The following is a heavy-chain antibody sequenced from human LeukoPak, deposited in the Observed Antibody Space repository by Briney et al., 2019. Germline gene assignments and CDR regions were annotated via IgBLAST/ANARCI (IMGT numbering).Heavy chain of an antibody. V-gene: IGHV4-59*12. CDR1: GGSISSYY. CDR2: IYYSGST. J-gene: IGHJ4*02. D-gene: IGHD2-2*01. Sequence: SGTLSLTCTVSGGSISSYYWSWIRQPPGKGLEWIGYIYYSGSTNYNPSLKSRVTMSVDTSKNQFSLKLSSVTAADTAVYYCARECSSTSCYRAGDYWGQGTLVTVSS. CDR3: ARECSSTSCYRAGDY.